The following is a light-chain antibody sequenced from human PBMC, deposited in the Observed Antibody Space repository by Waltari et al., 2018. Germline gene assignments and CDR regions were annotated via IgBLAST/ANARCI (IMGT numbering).Light chain of an antibody. CDR1: SSNIGGNS. CDR3: GTWDSSLSAYV. Sequence: QSVLTQPPSVSAAPGQKVTISCSGSSSNIGGNSVSWYQQLPGTAPKLLIYDNSKRPSGIPDRFSVSKSGTSATLGITGLQTGDEADYYCGTWDSSLSAYVFGTRTKVTVL. V-gene: IGLV1-51*01. CDR2: DNS. J-gene: IGLJ1*01.